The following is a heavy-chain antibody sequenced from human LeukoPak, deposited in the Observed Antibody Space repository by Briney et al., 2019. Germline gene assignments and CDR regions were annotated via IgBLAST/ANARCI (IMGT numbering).Heavy chain of an antibody. J-gene: IGHJ6*02. D-gene: IGHD5-12*01. CDR1: GGSFSVYY. CDR3: ARDPDSGYDTYGMDV. Sequence: SETLSLTCAVYGGSFSVYYWSWIRQPPGKGLEWIGEINHSGSTNYNPSLKSRVTISVDTSKNQFSLKLSSVTAADTAVYYCARDPDSGYDTYGMDVWGQGTTVTVSS. CDR2: INHSGST. V-gene: IGHV4-34*01.